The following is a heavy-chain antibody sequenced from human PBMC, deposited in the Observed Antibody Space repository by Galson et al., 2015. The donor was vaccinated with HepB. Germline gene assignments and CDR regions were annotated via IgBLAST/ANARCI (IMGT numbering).Heavy chain of an antibody. Sequence: LRLSCAASGFSFMTYGMHWARQAPGKGLEWVAVIGHDGTYKVYGDSVKGRFTTSRDNSKNTLYLELNSLRAEDTAVYYCARDLGRGNYMDVWGKGTTVTVSS. CDR3: ARDLGRGNYMDV. D-gene: IGHD2-15*01. J-gene: IGHJ6*03. CDR2: IGHDGTYK. V-gene: IGHV3-33*01. CDR1: GFSFMTYG.